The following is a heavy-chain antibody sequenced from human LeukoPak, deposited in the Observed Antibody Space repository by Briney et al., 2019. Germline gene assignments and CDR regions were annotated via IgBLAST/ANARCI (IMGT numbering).Heavy chain of an antibody. Sequence: SETLSLTCTVSGGSISSYYWSWIRQPPGKGLEWIGYIYYSGSTNYNPSLKSRVTISVDTSKNQFSLKLSSVTAADTAVYYCARGPRSGRFDYWGQGTLVTVSS. D-gene: IGHD3-3*01. J-gene: IGHJ4*02. CDR2: IYYSGST. CDR1: GGSISSYY. CDR3: ARGPRSGRFDY. V-gene: IGHV4-59*01.